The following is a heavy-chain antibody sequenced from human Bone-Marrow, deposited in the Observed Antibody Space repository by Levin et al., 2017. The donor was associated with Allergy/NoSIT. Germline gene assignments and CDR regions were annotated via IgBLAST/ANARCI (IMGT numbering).Heavy chain of an antibody. J-gene: IGHJ4*02. CDR2: ISSSGSTI. CDR3: ARDRWTTVTTNKIVDY. V-gene: IGHV3-11*01. Sequence: GGSLRLSCAASGFTFSDYYMSWIRQAPGKGLEWVSYISSSGSTIYYADSVKGRFTISRDNAKNSLYLQMNSLRAEDTAVYYCARDRWTTVTTNKIVDYWGQGTLVTVSS. D-gene: IGHD4-17*01. CDR1: GFTFSDYY.